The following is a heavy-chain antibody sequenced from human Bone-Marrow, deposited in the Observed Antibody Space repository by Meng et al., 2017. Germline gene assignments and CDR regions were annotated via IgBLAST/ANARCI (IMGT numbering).Heavy chain of an antibody. CDR2: INPKSGDT. Sequence: QVTLVQSGAEVKKPGASVKVSCKASGYTFTTYGISWVRQAPGHGLEWMGRINPKSGDTHYAQKFQARVTMTGDTSISTAYMEPSGLRSDDTAMYYCARDEDISAAGKLFGDYWGQGTLVTVSS. CDR1: GYTFTTYG. J-gene: IGHJ4*02. CDR3: ARDEDISAAGKLFGDY. V-gene: IGHV1-2*06. D-gene: IGHD6-25*01.